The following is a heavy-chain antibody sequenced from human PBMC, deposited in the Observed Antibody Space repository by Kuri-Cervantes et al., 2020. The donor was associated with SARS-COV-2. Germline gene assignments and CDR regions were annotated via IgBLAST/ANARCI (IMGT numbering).Heavy chain of an antibody. CDR1: GFSFNDYA. CDR3: ARGLRGNGMDV. CDR2: ISSSSSYI. V-gene: IGHV3-21*01. J-gene: IGHJ6*02. Sequence: GRSLRLSCAASGFSFNDYAMNWVRQAPGKGLEWVSSISSSSSYIYYADSVKGRFTISRDNAKNSLYLQMNSLRAEDTAVYYCARGLRGNGMDVWGQGTTVTVFS.